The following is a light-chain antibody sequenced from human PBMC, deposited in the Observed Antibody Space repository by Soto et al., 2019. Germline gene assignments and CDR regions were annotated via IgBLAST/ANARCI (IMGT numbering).Light chain of an antibody. V-gene: IGLV1-51*01. CDR1: SSNIGNNF. Sequence: QSVLTQPPSVSAAPGQSVSISCSGTSSNIGNNFVSWYQHLPGTAPKLLILANDKRPSGIPDRLSGSKSDTSATLGIIALQAGDEADYYCATWDTTLSVYVFGTGTKVTVL. CDR3: ATWDTTLSVYV. CDR2: AND. J-gene: IGLJ1*01.